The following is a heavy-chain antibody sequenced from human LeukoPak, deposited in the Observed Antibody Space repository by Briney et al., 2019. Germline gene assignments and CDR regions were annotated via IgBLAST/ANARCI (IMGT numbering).Heavy chain of an antibody. CDR2: ISGSGGST. D-gene: IGHD2-2*01. J-gene: IGHJ4*02. Sequence: PGGSLRLSCAASGFTFSSYAVSWVRQAPGKGLEWVSAISGSGGSTYYADSVKGRFTISRDSSKNTLYLQMNSLRAEDTAVYYCAKGVLGYCSSTSCYVYYFDYWGQGTLVTVSS. V-gene: IGHV3-23*01. CDR1: GFTFSSYA. CDR3: AKGVLGYCSSTSCYVYYFDY.